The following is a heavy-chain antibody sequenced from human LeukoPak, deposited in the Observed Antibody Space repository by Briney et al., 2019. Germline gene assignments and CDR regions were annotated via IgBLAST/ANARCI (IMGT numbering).Heavy chain of an antibody. CDR2: IYYSGST. CDR3: ARRYSSSWYGVDY. J-gene: IGHJ4*02. CDR1: GGSINSGGYY. V-gene: IGHV4-30-4*08. D-gene: IGHD6-13*01. Sequence: SETLSLTCSVSGGSINSGGYYWSWIRQHPGKGLEWIGYIYYSGSTYYNPSLKSRVTISVDTSKNQFSLKLSSVTAADTAVYYCARRYSSSWYGVDYWGQGTLVTVSS.